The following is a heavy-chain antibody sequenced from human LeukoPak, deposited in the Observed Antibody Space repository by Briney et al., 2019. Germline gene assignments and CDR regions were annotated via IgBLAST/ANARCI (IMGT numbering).Heavy chain of an antibody. V-gene: IGHV3-33*01. D-gene: IGHD3-22*01. CDR1: GFTFSSYG. Sequence: PGGSLRLSCAAYGFTFSSYGMHWVRQAPGKGLEWVAVIWYDGSNKYYVDSVKGRFTISRDNSKNTLYLQMNSLRAEDTAVYYCARDDYDSSLYWGQGTLVTVSS. CDR3: ARDDYDSSLY. J-gene: IGHJ4*02. CDR2: IWYDGSNK.